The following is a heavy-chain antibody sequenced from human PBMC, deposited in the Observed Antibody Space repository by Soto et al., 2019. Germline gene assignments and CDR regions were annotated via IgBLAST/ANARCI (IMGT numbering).Heavy chain of an antibody. CDR3: ARALGSTSQAYYFDY. J-gene: IGHJ4*02. Sequence: GASVKVSCKASGGTFSSYAISWVRQAPGQGLEWMGGIIPIFGTANYAQKFQGRVTITADKSTSTAYMELSSLRSEDTAVYYCARALGSTSQAYYFDYWGQGTLVTVSS. D-gene: IGHD2-2*01. V-gene: IGHV1-69*06. CDR1: GGTFSSYA. CDR2: IIPIFGTA.